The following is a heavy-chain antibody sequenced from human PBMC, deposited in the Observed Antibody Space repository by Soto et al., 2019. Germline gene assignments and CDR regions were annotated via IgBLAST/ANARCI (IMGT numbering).Heavy chain of an antibody. J-gene: IGHJ4*02. CDR3: ARHTGWELPEAFDY. CDR1: GGSISSYY. Sequence: PSETLSLTCTVSGGSISSYYWSWIRQPPGKGLEWIGNIYDSGSTNYNPSLKSRVTMSVDTSTNQFSLKLNSVTAADTAVYYCARHTGWELPEAFDYWGQGTLVTVSS. D-gene: IGHD1-26*01. CDR2: IYDSGST. V-gene: IGHV4-59*08.